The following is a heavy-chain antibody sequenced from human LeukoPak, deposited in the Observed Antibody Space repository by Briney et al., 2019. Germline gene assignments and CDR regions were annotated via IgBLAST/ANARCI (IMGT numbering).Heavy chain of an antibody. CDR3: ARDRSGSGRQGPFDY. CDR2: IIPIFGTA. V-gene: IGHV1-69*06. D-gene: IGHD6-19*01. Sequence: ASVKVSCKAAGGTFTSCAFSWERQAHGQGLEWMGGIIPIFGTANYAQKFHGRVTITADKSTSTAYMELSSLRSEDTAVYYCARDRSGSGRQGPFDYWGQGTLVPVSP. J-gene: IGHJ4*02. CDR1: GGTFTSCA.